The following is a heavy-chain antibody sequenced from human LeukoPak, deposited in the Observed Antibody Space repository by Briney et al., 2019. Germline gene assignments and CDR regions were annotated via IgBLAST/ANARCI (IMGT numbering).Heavy chain of an antibody. CDR3: ATSYQLLEYFDY. Sequence: ASVKVSCKVSGYTLTELSMHWVRQAPGKGLEWMGGFDPEDGETIYAQKFQGRVTMTEDTSTDTAYMELSRLRSEDTAVYYCATSYQLLEYFDYWGQGTLVTVSS. V-gene: IGHV1-24*01. CDR2: FDPEDGET. D-gene: IGHD2-2*01. CDR1: GYTLTELS. J-gene: IGHJ4*02.